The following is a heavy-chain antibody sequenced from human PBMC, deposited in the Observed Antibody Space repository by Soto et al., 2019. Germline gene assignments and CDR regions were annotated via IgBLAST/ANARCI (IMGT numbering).Heavy chain of an antibody. CDR2: IYVSGST. J-gene: IGHJ5*02. CDR1: GVTVTLNY. Sequence: DVQLVESGGGLGQPGGSLRLSCAASGVTVTLNYMSWVRQAPGKGLEWVSIIYVSGSTYYADSVKGRFTISRDSSKNTLYLQMNSLRVEDTAVYYCARDYSVSGSYAPWFDPRGQGTLVTVSS. V-gene: IGHV3-66*01. CDR3: ARDYSVSGSYAPWFDP. D-gene: IGHD3-16*01.